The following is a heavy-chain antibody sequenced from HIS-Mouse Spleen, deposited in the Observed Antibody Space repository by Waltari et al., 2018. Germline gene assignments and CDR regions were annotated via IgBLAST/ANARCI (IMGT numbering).Heavy chain of an antibody. CDR3: AREIPYSSSWYDWYFDL. CDR2: NYYSGST. V-gene: IGHV4-39*07. Sequence: QLQLQESGPGLVKPSETLSLTCTVSGGSISSSSYYWGWIRQPPGKGLEWIGSNYYSGSTYYNPSLKSRVTISEDTSKNQFSLKLSSVTAADTAVYYCAREIPYSSSWYDWYFDLWGRGTLVTVSS. J-gene: IGHJ2*01. D-gene: IGHD6-13*01. CDR1: GGSISSSSYY.